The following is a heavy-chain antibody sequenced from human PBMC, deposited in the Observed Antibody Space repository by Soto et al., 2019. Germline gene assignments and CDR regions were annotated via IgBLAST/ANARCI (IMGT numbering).Heavy chain of an antibody. Sequence: GASVKVSCKASGYTFTSYAMHWVRQAPGQRLEWMGWINAGNGNTKYSQKFQGRVTITRDTSASTAYMELSSLRSEDTAVYYCARAFLWYYDSSGYSEVPYFDYWGQGTLVTVSS. V-gene: IGHV1-3*01. CDR1: GYTFTSYA. CDR2: INAGNGNT. J-gene: IGHJ4*02. D-gene: IGHD3-22*01. CDR3: ARAFLWYYDSSGYSEVPYFDY.